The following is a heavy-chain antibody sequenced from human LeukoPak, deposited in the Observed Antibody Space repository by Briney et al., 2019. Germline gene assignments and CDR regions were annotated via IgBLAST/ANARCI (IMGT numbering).Heavy chain of an antibody. Sequence: ASVKVSCKASGYTFTGHYLHWLRRAPGQGLEWMGWISAYNGNTNYAQKLQGRVTMTTDTSTSTAYMELRSLRSDDTAVYYCARGSNYYDSSGYYYVLDYWGQGTLVTVSS. CDR3: ARGSNYYDSSGYYYVLDY. CDR2: ISAYNGNT. CDR1: GYTFTGHY. V-gene: IGHV1-18*04. D-gene: IGHD3-22*01. J-gene: IGHJ4*02.